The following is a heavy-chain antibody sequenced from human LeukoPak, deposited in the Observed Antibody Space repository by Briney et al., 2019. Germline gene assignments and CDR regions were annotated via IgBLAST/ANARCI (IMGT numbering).Heavy chain of an antibody. D-gene: IGHD6-13*01. CDR1: GGYISTSNYY. Sequence: SETLSLTCTASGGYISTSNYYWGWIRQPPGKGLEWIGNIYYSGSTYYNPSLKSRVSLSIDTSMNQFSLKVNSLTVADTAVYYCASWSGSSSPYLRDYWGQGTLVTVSS. CDR2: IYYSGST. CDR3: ASWSGSSSPYLRDY. J-gene: IGHJ4*02. V-gene: IGHV4-39*01.